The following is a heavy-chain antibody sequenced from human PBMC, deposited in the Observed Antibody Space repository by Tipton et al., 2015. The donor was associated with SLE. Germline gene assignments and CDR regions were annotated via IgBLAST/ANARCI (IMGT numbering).Heavy chain of an antibody. CDR3: ARSPRSASGSYDY. CDR1: GFSFSNYW. D-gene: IGHD1-26*01. CDR2: IDNDGSDT. Sequence: SLRLSCVASGFSFSNYWMHWVRQGPGKGLVWVSLIDNDGSDTRYADSVKGRFTISRDNAKNSLYLQMNSLRAEDTAVYYCARSPRSASGSYDYWGQGTLVTVSS. V-gene: IGHV3-74*01. J-gene: IGHJ4*02.